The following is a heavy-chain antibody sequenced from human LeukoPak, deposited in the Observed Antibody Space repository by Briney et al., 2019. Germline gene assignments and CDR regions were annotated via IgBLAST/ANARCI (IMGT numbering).Heavy chain of an antibody. CDR1: GFTFSDYY. CDR2: ISSSGSTI. Sequence: PGGSLRLSCAASGFTFSDYYMSWIRQAPGKGLEWVSYISSSGSTIYYADSVKGRFTISRDNAKNSLYLQMNSLRAEDTAVYYCARPTRTYHPNYYDSSGYYRPYYYYYMDVWGKGTTVTISS. CDR3: ARPTRTYHPNYYDSSGYYRPYYYYYMDV. D-gene: IGHD3-22*01. J-gene: IGHJ6*03. V-gene: IGHV3-11*01.